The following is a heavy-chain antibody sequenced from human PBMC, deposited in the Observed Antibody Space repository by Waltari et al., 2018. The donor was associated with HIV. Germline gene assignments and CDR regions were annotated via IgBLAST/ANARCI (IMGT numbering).Heavy chain of an antibody. J-gene: IGHJ4*02. D-gene: IGHD3-3*02. Sequence: EVQLVESGGGLVQPGGSLRLSCAASGFTLSNYWLSWVRQAPGKGLEWVANIKRDGSEKHYVDSVKGRFTVSRDNAKNSLYLQINSLRAEDTAVYYCARDEISYFDYWGQGTLVTVSS. CDR1: GFTLSNYW. V-gene: IGHV3-7*01. CDR2: IKRDGSEK. CDR3: ARDEISYFDY.